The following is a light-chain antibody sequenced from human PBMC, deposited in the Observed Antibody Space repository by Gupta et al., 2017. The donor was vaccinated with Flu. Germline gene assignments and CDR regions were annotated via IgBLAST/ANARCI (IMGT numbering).Light chain of an antibody. Sequence: GDRVTITCRASQGISNYLAWYQQKPGKVPRLLIYSASTLQSGVPSRFSGSGSGTDFTLTIRSLQPEDVATYYCQKYDSAPRTFGQGTKVEIK. J-gene: IGKJ1*01. CDR3: QKYDSAPRT. V-gene: IGKV1-27*01. CDR1: QGISNY. CDR2: SAS.